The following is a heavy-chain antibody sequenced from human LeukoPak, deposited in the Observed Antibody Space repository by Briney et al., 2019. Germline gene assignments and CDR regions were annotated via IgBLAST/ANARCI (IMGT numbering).Heavy chain of an antibody. J-gene: IGHJ4*02. CDR3: AKDRRSNLFDY. V-gene: IGHV3-48*01. CDR2: ISSSSSTI. D-gene: IGHD4-11*01. Sequence: PGGSLRLSCAASGFTFSSYSMNWVRQAPGKGLEWVSYISSSSSTIYYADSVKGRFTISRDNSKNTLYLQMNSLRAEDTAVYYCAKDRRSNLFDYWGQGTLVTVSS. CDR1: GFTFSSYS.